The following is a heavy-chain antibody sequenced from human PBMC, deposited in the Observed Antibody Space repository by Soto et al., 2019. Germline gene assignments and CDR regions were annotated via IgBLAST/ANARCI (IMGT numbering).Heavy chain of an antibody. D-gene: IGHD3-10*01. V-gene: IGHV1-69*02. CDR1: GGTFSSYT. J-gene: IGHJ4*02. CDR2: FIPMVGMT. Sequence: QVQLVQSGTEVKKPGSSVKVSCTASGGTFSSYTINWVRQAPGHGPEWMGRFIPMVGMTNYAQKFQGRVTISADNSTSTRYMHLNSLRSEDTAVYYCATNYGSGSTHFDYWGQGTLVTVSS. CDR3: ATNYGSGSTHFDY.